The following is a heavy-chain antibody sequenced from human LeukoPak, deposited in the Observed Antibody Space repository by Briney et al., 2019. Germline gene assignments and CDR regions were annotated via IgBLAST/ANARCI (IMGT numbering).Heavy chain of an antibody. CDR2: IHYSGST. J-gene: IGHJ3*02. Sequence: SETLSLTCTVSGGSISSYYWIWIRQPPGKGLEWSGYIHYSGSTNYNPSLKSRVTISVDTSKNQFSLKLRSVTAADTAVYYCARDRSVSGLDAFDIWGQGTMVTVSS. D-gene: IGHD3-10*01. CDR3: ARDRSVSGLDAFDI. V-gene: IGHV4-59*01. CDR1: GGSISSYY.